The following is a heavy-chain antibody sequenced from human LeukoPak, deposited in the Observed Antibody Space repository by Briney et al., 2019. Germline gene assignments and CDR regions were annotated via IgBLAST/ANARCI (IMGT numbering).Heavy chain of an antibody. V-gene: IGHV3-23*01. CDR1: GFTFSSYA. D-gene: IGHD6-19*01. CDR2: ISGSGGST. J-gene: IGHJ4*02. Sequence: PGGSLRLSCAASGFTFSSYAMSWVRQTPGKGLEWVSAISGSGGSTYYADSVKGRFTISRDNSKNTLYLQMNSLRAEDTAVYYCAREFSGPYYFDYWGQGTLVTVSS. CDR3: AREFSGPYYFDY.